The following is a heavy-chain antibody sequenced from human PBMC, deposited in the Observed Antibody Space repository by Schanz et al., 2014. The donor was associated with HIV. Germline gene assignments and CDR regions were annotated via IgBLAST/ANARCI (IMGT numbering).Heavy chain of an antibody. CDR1: GGSFRGFY. V-gene: IGHV4-34*01. J-gene: IGHJ4*02. CDR3: ARRDSSGYYSFDY. Sequence: QVLLHQWGAGLLKPSETLSLTCAVYGGSFRGFYWNWIRQAPGKGLEWIGEINHSGNTYKKPSLKSRVTISVDTSKNQFSLNLTSVTAADTAVYYCARRDSSGYYSFDYWGQGTLVTVSS. CDR2: INHSGNT. D-gene: IGHD3-22*01.